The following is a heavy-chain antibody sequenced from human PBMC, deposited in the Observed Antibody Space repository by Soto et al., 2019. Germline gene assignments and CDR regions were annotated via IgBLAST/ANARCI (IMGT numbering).Heavy chain of an antibody. D-gene: IGHD3-22*01. CDR2: ISYDGSNK. Sequence: GGSLRLSRAASGFTFSSYAMHWVRQAPGKGLEWVAVISYDGSNKYYADSVKGRFTISRDNSKNTLYLQMNSLRAEDTAVYYCARDHFYYDSSGSNPDYWGQGTLVTVSS. CDR3: ARDHFYYDSSGSNPDY. CDR1: GFTFSSYA. V-gene: IGHV3-30-3*01. J-gene: IGHJ4*02.